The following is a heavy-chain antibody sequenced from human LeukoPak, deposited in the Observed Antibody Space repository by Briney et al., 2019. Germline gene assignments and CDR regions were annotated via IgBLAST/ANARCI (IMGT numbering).Heavy chain of an antibody. CDR3: ARVFRAASRPGPLIYQLLGAFDI. V-gene: IGHV3-23*01. Sequence: GGSLRLSCAASGFTFSSYGMSWVRQAPGKGLEWVSAISGSGGSTYYADSVKGRFTISRDNAKNSLYLQMNSLRAEDTAVYYCARVFRAASRPGPLIYQLLGAFDIWGQGTMVTVSS. D-gene: IGHD2-2*01. CDR1: GFTFSSYG. CDR2: ISGSGGST. J-gene: IGHJ3*02.